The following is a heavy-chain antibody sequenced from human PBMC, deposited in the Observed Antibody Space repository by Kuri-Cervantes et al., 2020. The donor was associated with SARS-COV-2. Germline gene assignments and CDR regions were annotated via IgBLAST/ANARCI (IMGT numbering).Heavy chain of an antibody. J-gene: IGHJ6*02. CDR2: ISSSSSYI. D-gene: IGHD2-2*01. CDR3: ARGEGYCSSTSCYSHPMDRDYYYYGMDV. CDR1: GFTFSSYS. V-gene: IGHV3-21*01. Sequence: GESLKISCAASGFTFSSYSMNWVRQAPGKGLEWVSSISSSSSYIYYADSVKGRFTISRDNAKNSLYLQMNSLRAEDTAVYYCARGEGYCSSTSCYSHPMDRDYYYYGMDVWGQGTTVTVSS.